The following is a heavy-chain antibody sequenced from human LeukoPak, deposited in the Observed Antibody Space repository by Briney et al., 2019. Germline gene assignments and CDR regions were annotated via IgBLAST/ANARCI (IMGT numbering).Heavy chain of an antibody. J-gene: IGHJ3*02. CDR1: GFTFSSYW. D-gene: IGHD3-16*02. CDR2: ISGSGGST. V-gene: IGHV3-23*01. Sequence: GGSLRLSCAASGFTFSSYWMHWVRQAPGKGLEWVSAISGSGGSTYYADSVKGRFTISRDNSKNTLYLQMNSLRAEATAVYYCAKISVILGAFDIWGQGTMVTVSS. CDR3: AKISVILGAFDI.